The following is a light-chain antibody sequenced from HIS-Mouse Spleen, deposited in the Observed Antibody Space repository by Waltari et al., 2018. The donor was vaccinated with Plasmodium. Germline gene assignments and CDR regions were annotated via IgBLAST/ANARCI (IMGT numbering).Light chain of an antibody. CDR1: TLPKKY. Sequence: SSELTQPPSVSLSPGQTARITCSGDTLPKKYSHWYQQTSGQAPVLVIYEDSKRPPGIPERFSGSSSGTMATLTISGAQVEDEADYYCYSTDSSGNHRVFGGGTKLTVL. CDR2: EDS. J-gene: IGLJ3*02. CDR3: YSTDSSGNHRV. V-gene: IGLV3-10*01.